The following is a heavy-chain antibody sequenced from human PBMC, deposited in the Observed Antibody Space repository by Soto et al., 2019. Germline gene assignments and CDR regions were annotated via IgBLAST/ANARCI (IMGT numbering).Heavy chain of an antibody. CDR3: ARTPGVLWFGTYGMDV. CDR1: GGSISSGGYY. V-gene: IGHV4-31*03. J-gene: IGHJ6*02. Sequence: PSETLSLTCTVSGGSISSGGYYWSWIRQHPGKGLEWIGYIYYSGSTYYNPSLKSRVTISVDTSKNQFSLKLSSVTAADTAVYYCARTPGVLWFGTYGMDVWGQGTTVT. D-gene: IGHD3-10*01. CDR2: IYYSGST.